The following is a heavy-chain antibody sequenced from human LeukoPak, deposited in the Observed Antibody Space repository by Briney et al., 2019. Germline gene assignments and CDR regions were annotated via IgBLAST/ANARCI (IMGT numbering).Heavy chain of an antibody. D-gene: IGHD6-19*01. Sequence: PGGSLRLSCAASGFTVSGNYMSRVRQAPGKGLEWVSVIYSGGSTYYADSVKGRFTISRDNSRNMLYLQMNSLRAEDTAVYYCARDTIAVAGTFFHYWGQGTLVTVSS. CDR2: IYSGGST. CDR1: GFTVSGNY. J-gene: IGHJ4*02. V-gene: IGHV3-66*01. CDR3: ARDTIAVAGTFFHY.